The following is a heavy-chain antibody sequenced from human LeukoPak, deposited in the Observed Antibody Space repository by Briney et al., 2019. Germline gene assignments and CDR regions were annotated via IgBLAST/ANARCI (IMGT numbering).Heavy chain of an antibody. Sequence: QAGGSLRLSCAASGFTFSSYGMHWVRQAPGKGLEWVAVIWYDGSNKYYADSVKGQFTISRDNSKNTLYLQMNSLRAEDTAVYYCARDLPYYDFWSGNIDYWGQGTLVTVSS. CDR1: GFTFSSYG. V-gene: IGHV3-33*01. J-gene: IGHJ4*02. D-gene: IGHD3-3*01. CDR2: IWYDGSNK. CDR3: ARDLPYYDFWSGNIDY.